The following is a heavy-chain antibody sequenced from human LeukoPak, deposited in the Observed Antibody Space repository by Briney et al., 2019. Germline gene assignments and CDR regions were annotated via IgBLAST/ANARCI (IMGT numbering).Heavy chain of an antibody. D-gene: IGHD3-3*01. CDR1: GGSISSYY. CDR2: IYYSGST. V-gene: IGHV4-59*01. CDR3: ARGADFWSGYPFDP. J-gene: IGHJ5*02. Sequence: PSETLSLTCTVSGGSISSYYWSWIRQPPGKGLEWIGYIYYSGSTNYNPSLKGRVTISVDTSKNQFSLKLSSVTAADTAVYYCARGADFWSGYPFDPWGQGTLVTVSS.